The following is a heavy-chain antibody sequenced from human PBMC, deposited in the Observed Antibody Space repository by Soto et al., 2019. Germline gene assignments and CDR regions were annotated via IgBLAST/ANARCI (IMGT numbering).Heavy chain of an antibody. CDR1: GGSISSGDYY. V-gene: IGHV4-30-4*01. CDR3: ARGIGYSYGLEYYYYGMDV. D-gene: IGHD5-18*01. Sequence: SETLSLTCTVSGGSISSGDYYWSWIRQPPGKGLEWIGYIYYSGSTYYNPSLKSRVTISVDTSKNQFSLKLSSVTAADTAVYYCARGIGYSYGLEYYYYGMDVWGQGTTVTVSS. J-gene: IGHJ6*02. CDR2: IYYSGST.